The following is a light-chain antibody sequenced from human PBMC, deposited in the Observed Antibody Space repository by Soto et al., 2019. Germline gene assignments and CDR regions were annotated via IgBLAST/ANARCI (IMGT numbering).Light chain of an antibody. J-gene: IGLJ1*01. CDR2: GVS. Sequence: QSVLTQPASVSGSPGQSITISCSGTRSDIGSYNYVAWYQQFPGKTPKILIYGVSNRPSGVSSRFSGSKSGNTASLTISGLQAEDEADYYCSSFTTSRFYVFGPGTKLTVL. CDR1: RSDIGSYNY. CDR3: SSFTTSRFYV. V-gene: IGLV2-14*01.